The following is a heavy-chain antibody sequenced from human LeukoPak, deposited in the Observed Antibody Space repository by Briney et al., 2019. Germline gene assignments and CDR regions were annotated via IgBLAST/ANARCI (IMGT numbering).Heavy chain of an antibody. CDR2: ISSSSSYI. D-gene: IGHD3-22*01. Sequence: GGSLRLSCAASGFTFSSYSMNWVRQAPGKGLEWVSSISSSSSYIYYADSVKGRFTISRDNAKNSLYLQMNSLRAEDTAVYYCAKDIGPLTYHYDTSGYSGAFDYWGQGTLVTVSS. CDR3: AKDIGPLTYHYDTSGYSGAFDY. V-gene: IGHV3-21*01. J-gene: IGHJ4*02. CDR1: GFTFSSYS.